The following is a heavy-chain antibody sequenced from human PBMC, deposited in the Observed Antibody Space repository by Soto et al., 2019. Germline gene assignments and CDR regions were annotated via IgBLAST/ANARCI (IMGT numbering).Heavy chain of an antibody. CDR1: RGSFSGYY. V-gene: IGHV4-34*01. CDR2: VNHTEST. CDR3: ARGWKQYDVLTGYRSPLKDFDP. Sequence: PSETLSLTCAVDRGSFSGYYWGWFRQPPGKKLEWIGEVNHTESTNYNPSLKGRNIMFVDTSKSQISLNLSSVTAADTAMYYCARGWKQYDVLTGYRSPLKDFDPWGQGTQVTVSS. D-gene: IGHD3-9*01. J-gene: IGHJ5*02.